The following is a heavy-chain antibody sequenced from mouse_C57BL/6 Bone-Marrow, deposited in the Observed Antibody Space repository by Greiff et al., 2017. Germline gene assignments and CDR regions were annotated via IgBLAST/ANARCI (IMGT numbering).Heavy chain of an antibody. CDR3: ASSYYYGSSPYAMDY. CDR1: GFSINSDCY. CDR2: TFYSGIT. V-gene: IGHV3-3*01. J-gene: IGHJ4*01. Sequence: EVQRVESGPSLVRPSQTLSLTCTVTGFSINSDCYWIWIRQFPGNKLESIGYTFYSGITYYNPSLESRPYINRDTSKNQFSLKLSSVTTEDTATYYCASSYYYGSSPYAMDYWGQGTSVTVSS. D-gene: IGHD1-1*01.